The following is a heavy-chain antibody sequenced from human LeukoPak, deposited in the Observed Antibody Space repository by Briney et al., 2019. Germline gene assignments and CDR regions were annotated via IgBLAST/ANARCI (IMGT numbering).Heavy chain of an antibody. D-gene: IGHD2-2*01. V-gene: IGHV1-69*13. Sequence: ASVKVSCKASGGTFSSYAISWVRQAPGQGLEWMGGIIPIFGTANYAQKFQGRVTITADESTSTAYMELSSLRSEDTAVYYCARALREDIVVVPAAPPYYYGMDVWGKGTTVPVSS. J-gene: IGHJ6*04. CDR3: ARALREDIVVVPAAPPYYYGMDV. CDR2: IIPIFGTA. CDR1: GGTFSSYA.